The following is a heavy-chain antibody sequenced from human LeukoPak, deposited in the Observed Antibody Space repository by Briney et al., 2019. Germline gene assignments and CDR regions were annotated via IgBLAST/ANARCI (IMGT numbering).Heavy chain of an antibody. CDR2: IYTSGST. J-gene: IGHJ6*03. CDR3: ARAPDLVAGTSNYYYYYMDV. V-gene: IGHV4-61*02. Sequence: TLSLTCTVSGGSISSGSYYWSWIRQPAGKGLEWIGRIYTSGSTNYNPSLKSRVTISVDTSKNQFSLKLSSVTAADTAVYYCARAPDLVAGTSNYYYYYMDVWGKGTTVTISS. D-gene: IGHD6-19*01. CDR1: GGSISSGSYY.